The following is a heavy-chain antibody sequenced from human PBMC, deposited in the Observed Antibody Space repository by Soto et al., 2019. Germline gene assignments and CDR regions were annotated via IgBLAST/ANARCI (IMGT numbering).Heavy chain of an antibody. CDR1: GFSFNVYH. CDR2: IGILGDST. J-gene: IGHJ3*02. CDR3: ARERVGTWTFRHNTSNM. D-gene: IGHD5-12*01. Sequence: PGGSLRLSCPASGFSFNVYHMTRIRQAPGSGLEWVASIGILGDSTYYADSVKGRYTISRDNARNTRHLQMDTLRAEDTAVYYCARERVGTWTFRHNTSNMWGQGTTVTVAS. V-gene: IGHV3-11*01.